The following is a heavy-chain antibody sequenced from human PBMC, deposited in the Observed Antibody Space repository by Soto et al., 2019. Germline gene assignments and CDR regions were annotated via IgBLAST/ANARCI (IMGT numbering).Heavy chain of an antibody. V-gene: IGHV3-23*01. D-gene: IGHD1-7*01. CDR3: AKDLYNKLELRRDYGMDV. CDR2: ISGSGGST. J-gene: IGHJ6*02. Sequence: GGSLRLSCAASGFTFSSYAMSWVRQAPGKGLEWVSAISGSGGSTYYADSVKGRFTISRDNSKNTLYLQMNSLRAEDTAVYYCAKDLYNKLELRRDYGMDVWGQGTTVTVSS. CDR1: GFTFSSYA.